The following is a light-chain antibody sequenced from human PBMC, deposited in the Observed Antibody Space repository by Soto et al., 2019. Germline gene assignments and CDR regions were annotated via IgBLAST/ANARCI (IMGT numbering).Light chain of an antibody. CDR3: QSYDSSLSVV. Sequence: QSVLTQPPSVAGAPGQRVTVSCTGSSSNIGAGYDVNWYQQLPGKTPKLVIYGNSNRPSGVPDRFSGSKSGTSASLAITGLQAEDEADYYCQSYDSSLSVVFGGGTKLTVL. CDR1: SSNIGAGYD. CDR2: GNS. V-gene: IGLV1-40*01. J-gene: IGLJ3*02.